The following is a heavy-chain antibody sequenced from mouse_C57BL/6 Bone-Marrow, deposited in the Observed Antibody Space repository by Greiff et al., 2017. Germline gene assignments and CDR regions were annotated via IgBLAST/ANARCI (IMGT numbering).Heavy chain of an antibody. CDR1: GYSITSGYY. J-gene: IGHJ2*01. V-gene: IGHV3-6*01. CDR2: ISYDGSN. D-gene: IGHD2-4*01. CDR3: ARDGGLRLPFDY. Sequence: EVKVEESGPGLVKPSQSLSLTCSVTGYSITSGYYWNWIRQFPGNKLEWMGYISYDGSNNYNPSLKNRISITRDTSKNQFFLKLNSVTTEDTATYYCARDGGLRLPFDYWGQGTTLTVSS.